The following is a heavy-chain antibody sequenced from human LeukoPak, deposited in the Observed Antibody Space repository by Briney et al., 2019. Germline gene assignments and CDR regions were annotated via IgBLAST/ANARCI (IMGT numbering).Heavy chain of an antibody. CDR1: GFSFSSYW. Sequence: PGGSLRLSRAASGFSFSSYWMHWIREAPGKGLVWVSRINTDGSRTSYADSVKGRFTISRDSAKNTLYLQMNSLRADDTAVYYCARPPTVVTPAGFDYWGQGTLVTVSS. CDR2: INTDGSRT. V-gene: IGHV3-74*01. CDR3: ARPPTVVTPAGFDY. J-gene: IGHJ4*02. D-gene: IGHD4-23*01.